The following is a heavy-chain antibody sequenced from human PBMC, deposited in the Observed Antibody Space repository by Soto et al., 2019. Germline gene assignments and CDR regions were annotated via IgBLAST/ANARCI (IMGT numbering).Heavy chain of an antibody. Sequence: PSETLSLTCAVYGGSFIGHSWTWIRQPPGKGLEWIGEINRSGGTNYNPSLKSRVTISGDTSKNQFSLKLSSVTAADTAVHYCALESRSITIFGVVIDGLFDYWGQGTLVTVSS. D-gene: IGHD3-3*01. V-gene: IGHV4-34*01. J-gene: IGHJ4*02. CDR1: GGSFIGHS. CDR3: ALESRSITIFGVVIDGLFDY. CDR2: INRSGGT.